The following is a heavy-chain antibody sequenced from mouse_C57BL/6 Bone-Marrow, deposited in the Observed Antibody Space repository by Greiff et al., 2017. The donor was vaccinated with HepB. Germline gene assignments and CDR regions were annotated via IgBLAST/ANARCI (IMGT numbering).Heavy chain of an antibody. J-gene: IGHJ2*01. CDR3: ARDDGYFLYYFDY. CDR1: GYTFTSYW. V-gene: IGHV1-55*01. D-gene: IGHD2-3*01. Sequence: QVQLQQPGAELVKPGASVKMSCKASGYTFTSYWITWVKQRPGQGLEWIGDIYPGSGSINYNEKFKSKATLTVDTSSSTAYMQLSSLTSEDSAVYYCARDDGYFLYYFDYWGQGTTLTVSS. CDR2: IYPGSGSI.